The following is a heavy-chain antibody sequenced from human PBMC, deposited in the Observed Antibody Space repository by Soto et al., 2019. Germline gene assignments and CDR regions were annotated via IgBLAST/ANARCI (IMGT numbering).Heavy chain of an antibody. J-gene: IGHJ4*01. CDR2: LNGGSGDT. D-gene: IGHD3-16*01. CDR1: GYTFTKQN. V-gene: IGHV1-3*01. CDR3: AIYDYGLNGY. Sequence: GASVKVSCKGSGYTFTKQNMHWVRQAPGQRLEWMGWLNGGSGDTQYSQKFQGRLILTGDTSASITYMELSSLTSEDTAGYYCAIYDYGLNGYWGQGTLVTVSS.